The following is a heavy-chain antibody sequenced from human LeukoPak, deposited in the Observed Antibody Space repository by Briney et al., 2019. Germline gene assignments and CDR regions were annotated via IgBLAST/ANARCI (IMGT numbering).Heavy chain of an antibody. CDR2: IYYSGST. J-gene: IGHJ4*02. CDR3: ARVPAAGYFDY. Sequence: SETLSLICTVSGGSISNYYWSGIRQPPGKGLEWIGYIYYSGSTSYNPSPKSRVTISVDTSKHQFSLKLSSVTAADTAVYYCARVPAAGYFDYWGQGTLVTVSS. V-gene: IGHV4-59*01. D-gene: IGHD2-2*01. CDR1: GGSISNYY.